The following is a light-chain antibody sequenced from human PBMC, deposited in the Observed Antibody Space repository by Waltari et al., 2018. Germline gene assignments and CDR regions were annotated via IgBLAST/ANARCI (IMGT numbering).Light chain of an antibody. J-gene: IGKJ3*01. Sequence: DIVMTQSPDSLAVSLGERAIINCKSSQSVLYSANNRNYLAWYQQKPGQPPKLLIFRASTRESGVPDRFSGSGSGTDFTLTISSLQAEDVAVYYCQQYYSPFTFGPGTKVDIK. V-gene: IGKV4-1*01. CDR3: QQYYSPFT. CDR2: RAS. CDR1: QSVLYSANNRNY.